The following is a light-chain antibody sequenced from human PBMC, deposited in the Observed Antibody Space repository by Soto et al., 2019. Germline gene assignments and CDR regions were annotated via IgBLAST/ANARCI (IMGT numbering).Light chain of an antibody. CDR2: KVS. CDR3: MQGTPWPPT. V-gene: IGKV2-30*01. CDR1: QSLVYSDGITY. Sequence: DVVMTQSPLSLPVSLGQPASISCRSSQSLVYSDGITYLNWFQQRAGQSPRRLIYKVSNRDSGVPDRFSGTGSGTDFTLKISRVEAEDVGVYYCMQGTPWPPTFGQGTKLEIK. J-gene: IGKJ2*01.